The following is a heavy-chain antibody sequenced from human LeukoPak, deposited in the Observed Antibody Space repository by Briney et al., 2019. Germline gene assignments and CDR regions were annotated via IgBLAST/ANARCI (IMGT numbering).Heavy chain of an antibody. J-gene: IGHJ4*02. D-gene: IGHD3-10*02. Sequence: GASVKVSCKVSGYTLTELSMYWVRQAPGKGLEWIGGFDPEDGETIYAKKFEGRVTMTEDTSTDTAYMALSSLRSEDTAVYYCATPDVRGVIVWGQGTLVTVSS. CDR3: ATPDVRGVIV. V-gene: IGHV1-24*01. CDR1: GYTLTELS. CDR2: FDPEDGET.